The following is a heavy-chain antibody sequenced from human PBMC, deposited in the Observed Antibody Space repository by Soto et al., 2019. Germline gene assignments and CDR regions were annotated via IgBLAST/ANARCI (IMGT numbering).Heavy chain of an antibody. Sequence: QVQLVQSGAEVKKPGASVKISCTASGYTVTTHYMHWVRQAPGRGLEWMGAINPGSGAAKYTQTFQARVTMNRDPSNNTVYMEMSALRSEDPAVFYCARGGEVGVAGSAAFDMWGQGKMVTVSS. CDR3: ARGGEVGVAGSAAFDM. V-gene: IGHV1-46*01. CDR2: INPGSGAA. J-gene: IGHJ3*02. CDR1: GYTVTTHY. D-gene: IGHD3-3*01.